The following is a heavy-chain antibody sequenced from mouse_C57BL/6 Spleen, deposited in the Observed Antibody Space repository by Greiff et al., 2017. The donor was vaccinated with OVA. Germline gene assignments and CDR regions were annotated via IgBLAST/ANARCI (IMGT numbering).Heavy chain of an antibody. CDR3: YYYGSSYNY. Sequence: VKLQQPGAELVKPGASVKLSCKASGYTFTSYWMHWVKQRPGQGLEWIGMIHPNSGSTNYNEKFKSKATLTVDKSSSTAYMQLSSLTSEDSAVYYCYYYGSSYNYWGQGTTLTVSS. D-gene: IGHD1-1*01. CDR2: IHPNSGST. V-gene: IGHV1-64*01. CDR1: GYTFTSYW. J-gene: IGHJ2*01.